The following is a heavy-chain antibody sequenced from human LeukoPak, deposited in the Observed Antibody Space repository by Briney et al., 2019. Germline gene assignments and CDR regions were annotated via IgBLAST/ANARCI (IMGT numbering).Heavy chain of an antibody. CDR2: MYSGGTT. J-gene: IGHJ3*02. Sequence: SETLSLTCTVSDGSINGYYWSWIRQPPGKGLDWIGYMYSGGTTNYSPSLKSRVTISEDMSKNQFSLKLTSVTAEDTAVYYCARHSAHSSTNDAFDIWGQGTMVTVSS. CDR3: ARHSAHSSTNDAFDI. D-gene: IGHD6-13*01. CDR1: DGSINGYY. V-gene: IGHV4-59*01.